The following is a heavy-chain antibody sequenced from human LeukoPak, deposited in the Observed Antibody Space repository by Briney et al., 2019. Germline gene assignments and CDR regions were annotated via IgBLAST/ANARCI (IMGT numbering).Heavy chain of an antibody. D-gene: IGHD3-16*02. Sequence: GGSLGLSCAASGFTFSSYAMHWVRQAPGKGLEWVAFIRYDGSNKYYADSVKGRFTISRDNSKNTLYLQMNSLRAEDTAVYYCAKGTNVWGSYRQGSYFDYWGQGTLVTVSS. CDR2: IRYDGSNK. J-gene: IGHJ4*02. CDR1: GFTFSSYA. CDR3: AKGTNVWGSYRQGSYFDY. V-gene: IGHV3-30*02.